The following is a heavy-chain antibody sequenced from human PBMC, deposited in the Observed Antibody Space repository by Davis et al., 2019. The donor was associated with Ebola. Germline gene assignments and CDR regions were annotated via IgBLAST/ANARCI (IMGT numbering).Heavy chain of an antibody. V-gene: IGHV4-34*09. CDR1: GGSFSGYY. D-gene: IGHD3-22*01. CDR2: INHSGST. Sequence: PSETLSLTCAVYGGSFSGYYWSWIRQPPGKGLEWIGEINHSGSTNYNPSLKSRVTISVDTSKNQFSLKLSSVTAADTAVYYCARTYYYDSSGYYWGWFDPWGQGTLVTVSS. J-gene: IGHJ5*02. CDR3: ARTYYYDSSGYYWGWFDP.